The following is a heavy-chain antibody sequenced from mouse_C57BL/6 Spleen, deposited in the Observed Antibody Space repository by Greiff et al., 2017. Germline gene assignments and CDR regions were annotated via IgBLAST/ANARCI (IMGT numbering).Heavy chain of an antibody. V-gene: IGHV1-61*01. CDR2: IYPSDSET. CDR3: ARQLRLRAWFAY. D-gene: IGHD3-2*02. J-gene: IGHJ3*01. Sequence: VQLQQPGAELVRPGSSVKLSCKASGYTFTSYWMDWVKQRPGQGLEWIGNIYPSDSETHYNQKFKDKATLTVDKSSSTAYMQLSSLTSEDSAVYYCARQLRLRAWFAYWGQGTLVTVSA. CDR1: GYTFTSYW.